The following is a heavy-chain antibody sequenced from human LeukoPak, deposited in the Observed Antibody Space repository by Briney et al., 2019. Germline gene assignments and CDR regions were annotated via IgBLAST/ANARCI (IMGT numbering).Heavy chain of an antibody. CDR1: GGTFSSYA. D-gene: IGHD1-1*01. CDR3: ASPREGYNWNFDY. CDR2: IIPILGIA. V-gene: IGHV1-69*04. Sequence: ASVKVSCKASGGTFSSYAISWVRQAPGQGLEWMGRIIPILGIANYAQKFQGRVTITADKSTSTAYMELSSLRSEDTPVYYCASPREGYNWNFDYCGQATLATPSS. J-gene: IGHJ4*02.